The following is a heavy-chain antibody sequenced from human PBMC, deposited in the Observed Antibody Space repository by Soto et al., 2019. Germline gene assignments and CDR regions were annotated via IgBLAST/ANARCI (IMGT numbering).Heavy chain of an antibody. CDR1: GLTVRSLA. CDR3: ALRKTVSYFDY. J-gene: IGHJ4*02. V-gene: IGHV3-23*01. Sequence: SLRPECQKTGLTVRSLAIGWVRQAPGKGLEWVSAISGSGGSTYYTDSVKGRFTISRDNSKNTLYLQMNTLRAEDTALYYCALRKTVSYFDYWGQGSLVTVSS. D-gene: IGHD4-17*01. CDR2: ISGSGGST.